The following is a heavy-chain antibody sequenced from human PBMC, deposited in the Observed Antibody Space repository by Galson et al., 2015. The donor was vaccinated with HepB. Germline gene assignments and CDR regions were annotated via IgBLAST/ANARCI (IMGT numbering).Heavy chain of an antibody. CDR1: GGSLSSSSYY. CDR3: ARHAAGGESGDYVGQYYFDY. J-gene: IGHJ4*02. CDR2: IYYSGSA. D-gene: IGHD4-17*01. Sequence: ETLSLTCTVSGGSLSSSSYYWGWIRQPPGMGLEWIGSIYYSGSAYYNPSLKSRVTISVDTSKNQFSLKLSSVTAADTAVYYCARHAAGGESGDYVGQYYFDYWGQGTLVTVSS. V-gene: IGHV4-39*01.